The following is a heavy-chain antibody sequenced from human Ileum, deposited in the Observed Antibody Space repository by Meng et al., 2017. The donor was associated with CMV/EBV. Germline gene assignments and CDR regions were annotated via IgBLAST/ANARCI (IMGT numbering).Heavy chain of an antibody. V-gene: IGHV3-7*01. D-gene: IGHD3-16*01. CDR1: GFTFSSYW. CDR3: ARDPITFLGWDV. CDR2: IKTDGSDK. J-gene: IGHJ6*02. Sequence: GESLKISCAASGFTFSSYWMSWLRQAPGKGPEWVANIKTDGSDKYYVDSVKGRFTISRDNAKNSLYLQMNSLRDEDTAVYYCARDPITFLGWDVWGRGTTVTV.